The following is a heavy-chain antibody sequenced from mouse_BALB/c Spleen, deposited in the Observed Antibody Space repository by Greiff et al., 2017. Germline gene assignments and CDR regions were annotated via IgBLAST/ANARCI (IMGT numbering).Heavy chain of an antibody. CDR2: ISYSGST. CDR1: GYSITSDYA. V-gene: IGHV3-2*02. J-gene: IGHJ4*01. Sequence: DVQLQESGPGLVKPSQSLSLTCTVTGYSITSDYAWNWIRPFPGNKLEWMGYISYSGSTSYNPSLKSRISITRDTSKNQFFLQLNSVTTEDTATYYSASGRVYYAMDYWGQGTSVTVSS. CDR3: ASGRVYYAMDY.